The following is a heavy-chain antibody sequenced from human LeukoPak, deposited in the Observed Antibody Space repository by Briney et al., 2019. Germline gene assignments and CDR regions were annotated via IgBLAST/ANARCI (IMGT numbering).Heavy chain of an antibody. CDR2: SRNRDNSYTT. CDR1: GFTFSDHY. CDR3: AAILWSGYYSADY. V-gene: IGHV3-72*01. J-gene: IGHJ4*02. D-gene: IGHD3-3*01. Sequence: PGGSLRLSCAASGFTFSDHYMDWVRQAPGKGLEWVGRSRNRDNSYTTEYAASVKGRFTISRDNSKNSLYLQMNSLKTEDTAVYYCAAILWSGYYSADYWGQGTLVTVSS.